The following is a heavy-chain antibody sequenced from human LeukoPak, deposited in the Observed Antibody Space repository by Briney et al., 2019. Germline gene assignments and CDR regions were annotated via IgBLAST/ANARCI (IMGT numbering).Heavy chain of an antibody. CDR1: GFTFTDYW. Sequence: GGSLRLSCAASGFTFTDYWMHWVRQRPGEGLMWVSHISTDGGRTNYADSVKGRFTTSRDNTKNTVYLQMSSLRAEDTAVYYCSPGFAFDVWGQGTMVTVSS. V-gene: IGHV3-74*01. J-gene: IGHJ3*01. D-gene: IGHD2-15*01. CDR2: ISTDGGRT. CDR3: SPGFAFDV.